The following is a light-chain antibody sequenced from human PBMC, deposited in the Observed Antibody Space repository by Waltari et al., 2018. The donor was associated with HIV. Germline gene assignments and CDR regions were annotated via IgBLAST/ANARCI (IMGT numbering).Light chain of an antibody. CDR1: SSDVGGYNY. J-gene: IGLJ2*01. V-gene: IGLV2-14*01. CDR2: EVS. Sequence: PGQSITISCTGTSSDVGGYNYVSWYQQHPGKAPKLMIYEVSNRPSGVSNRFSGSKSGNTASLTISGLQAEDEADYYCSSYTSSNTLVVFGGGTKLTVL. CDR3: SSYTSSNTLVV.